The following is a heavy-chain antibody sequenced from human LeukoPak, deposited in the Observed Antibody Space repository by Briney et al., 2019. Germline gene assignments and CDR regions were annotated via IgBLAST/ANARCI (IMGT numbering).Heavy chain of an antibody. CDR1: GASISIGSYH. V-gene: IGHV4-61*02. CDR3: ARDVDGYGHMDV. CDR2: VFIGGGT. Sequence: PSQTLSLTCTVSGASISIGSYHWSWIRQPAGKGLEWIGRVFIGGGTYFNPSLKSRVTLSIDTSKNQFSLRLTSVTAADTAVYYCARDVDGYGHMDVWGKGTTVTVSS. D-gene: IGHD5-18*01. J-gene: IGHJ6*03.